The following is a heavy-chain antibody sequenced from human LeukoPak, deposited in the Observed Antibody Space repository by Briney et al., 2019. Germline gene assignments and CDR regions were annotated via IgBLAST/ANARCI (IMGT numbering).Heavy chain of an antibody. Sequence: PGGSLRLSCAASGFTFSSYWMSWVRQAPGKGLEWVANIKQDGSEKYYVDSVKGRFTISRDNAKNSLCLQMNSLRAEDTAVYYCARDLAVAGSYFQHWGQGTLVTVSS. CDR3: ARDLAVAGSYFQH. V-gene: IGHV3-7*01. J-gene: IGHJ1*01. CDR1: GFTFSSYW. D-gene: IGHD6-19*01. CDR2: IKQDGSEK.